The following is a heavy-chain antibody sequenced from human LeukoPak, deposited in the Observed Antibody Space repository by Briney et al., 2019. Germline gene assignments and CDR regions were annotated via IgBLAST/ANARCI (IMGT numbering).Heavy chain of an antibody. D-gene: IGHD3-10*01. CDR3: VRGRYSMVRGVIKALNWFDP. CDR2: IYYSGSRGST. J-gene: IGHJ5*02. Sequence: KSGGSLRLSCAASRFNVSSNHMSWVRQAPGKGLEWIGYIYYSGSRGSTNYKPYLKGRVTMSVDMSKNKFYLKLSSVTAADTAVYYCVRGRYSMVRGVIKALNWFDPWGQGTLVTVSS. CDR1: RFNVSSNH. V-gene: IGHV4-59*02.